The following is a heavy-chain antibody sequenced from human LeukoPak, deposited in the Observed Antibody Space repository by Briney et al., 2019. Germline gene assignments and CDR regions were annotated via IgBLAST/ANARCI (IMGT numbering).Heavy chain of an antibody. CDR2: ISGSGGST. J-gene: IGHJ4*02. CDR3: ARDSTHGSGSYDY. Sequence: GGSLRLSCAASGFTFSNCAMSWVRQAPGKGLEWVSAISGSGGSTYYADSVKGRFTISRDNSKNTLYLQMNSLRVEDTAVYYCARDSTHGSGSYDYWGQGTLVTVSS. V-gene: IGHV3-23*01. D-gene: IGHD3-10*01. CDR1: GFTFSNCA.